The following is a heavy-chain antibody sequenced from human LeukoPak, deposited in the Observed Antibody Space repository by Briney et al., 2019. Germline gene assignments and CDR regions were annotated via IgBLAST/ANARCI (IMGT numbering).Heavy chain of an antibody. V-gene: IGHV4-59*01. Sequence: PSETLSLTCTVSGGSISSYYWSWIRQPPGKGLEWIGYIYNSGSTNYNPSLKSRVTISVDASKNQFSLKLSSVTAADTAVYYCARARGDYYDRSGPTRYYYYMDVWGKGTTVTVSS. CDR2: IYNSGST. CDR1: GGSISSYY. CDR3: ARARGDYYDRSGPTRYYYYMDV. J-gene: IGHJ6*03. D-gene: IGHD3-22*01.